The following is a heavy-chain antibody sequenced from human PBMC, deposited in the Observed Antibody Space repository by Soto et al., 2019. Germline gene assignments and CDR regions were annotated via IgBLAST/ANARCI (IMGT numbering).Heavy chain of an antibody. J-gene: IGHJ6*02. Sequence: QVQLQQWGAGLLKPSETLSLTCAVYGGSFSGYYWSWIRQPPGKGLEWIGEINHSGSTNYNPSLRGRVTLSVDSSKNQFSLKLSSVTAADTAVYYCARGRVTAIEYYYYGMDVWGQGTTVTVSS. CDR2: INHSGST. D-gene: IGHD2-21*02. CDR1: GGSFSGYY. CDR3: ARGRVTAIEYYYYGMDV. V-gene: IGHV4-34*01.